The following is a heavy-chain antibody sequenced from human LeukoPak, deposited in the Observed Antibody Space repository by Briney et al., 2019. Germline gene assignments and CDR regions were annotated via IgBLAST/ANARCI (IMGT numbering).Heavy chain of an antibody. J-gene: IGHJ6*03. V-gene: IGHV3-23*01. CDR3: GKSKWNRYYYYYMDV. D-gene: IGHD1-20*01. CDR2: ISGSGGST. Sequence: GGSLRLSCAASGFPFSNYAMTWVRQAPGKGLEWVSAISGSGGSTNYADFVKGRFTISRDNSKNTLYLQMNSLRAEDTAVYYCGKSKWNRYYYYYMDVWGQGTTVTVSS. CDR1: GFPFSNYA.